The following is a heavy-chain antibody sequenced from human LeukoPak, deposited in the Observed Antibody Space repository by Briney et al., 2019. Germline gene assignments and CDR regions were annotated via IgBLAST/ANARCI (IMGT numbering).Heavy chain of an antibody. CDR3: ARGSLYYDFWSGYQDAFDI. CDR1: GGSISSYY. V-gene: IGHV4-59*01. Sequence: SETLSLTCTVSGGSISSYYWSWIRQPPGKGLEWIGCIYYSGSTNYNPSLKSRVTISVDTSKNQFSLKLSSVTAADTAVYYCARGSLYYDFWSGYQDAFDIWGQGTMVTVSS. D-gene: IGHD3-3*01. J-gene: IGHJ3*02. CDR2: IYYSGST.